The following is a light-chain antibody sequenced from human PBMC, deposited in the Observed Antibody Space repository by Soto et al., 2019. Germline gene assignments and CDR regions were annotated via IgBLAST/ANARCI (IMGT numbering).Light chain of an antibody. CDR3: PSYDSGLSSYV. Sequence: QSVLTQPPSVSGAPGQRVTISCTGSSSNIGAGYDVHWYQQLPGTAPKLLIYGNSNRTSGVPARFSGSKSGTSASLAITGLQAEDEADYYCPSYDSGLSSYVFGTGTKVTVL. J-gene: IGLJ1*01. V-gene: IGLV1-40*01. CDR2: GNS. CDR1: SSNIGAGYD.